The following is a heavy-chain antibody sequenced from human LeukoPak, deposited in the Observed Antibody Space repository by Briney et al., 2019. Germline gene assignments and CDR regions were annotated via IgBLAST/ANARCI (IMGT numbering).Heavy chain of an antibody. V-gene: IGHV4-61*01. CDR2: IYYSGST. CDR3: ARVVRGQQLVRFDP. Sequence: SETLSLTCTVSGGSISSASYYWSWIRQPPGKGLEWIGYIYYSGSTNYNPSLKSRVTISVDTSKNQFSLKLGSVTAADTAVYYCARVVRGQQLVRFDPWGQGTLVTVSS. CDR1: GGSISSASYY. J-gene: IGHJ5*02. D-gene: IGHD6-13*01.